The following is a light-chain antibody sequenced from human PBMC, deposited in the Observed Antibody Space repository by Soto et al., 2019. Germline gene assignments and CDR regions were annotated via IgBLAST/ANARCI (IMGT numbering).Light chain of an antibody. J-gene: IGLJ2*01. Sequence: QPVLTQPPSASGTPGQRVTISCSESSSNIGTNTVIWYQQLPGTAPKLLIYSNNQRPSGVPDRFSGSKSGTSASLAISGLQSEDEADYYCASWDVSLVVFGGGTKLTV. CDR3: ASWDVSLVV. CDR2: SNN. V-gene: IGLV1-44*01. CDR1: SSNIGTNT.